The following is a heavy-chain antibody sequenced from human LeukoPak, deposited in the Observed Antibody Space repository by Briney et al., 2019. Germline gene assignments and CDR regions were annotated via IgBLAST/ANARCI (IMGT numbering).Heavy chain of an antibody. J-gene: IGHJ3*02. V-gene: IGHV4-61*02. CDR1: GGTISSGSYY. CDR2: IYTSGST. Sequence: SETLSLTCTVSGGTISSGSYYWSRIRQPAGKGLEWIGRIYTSGSTNYNPALKSRVTISVDTSKNQFSLKLSSVTAADTAVYYCARDRRDAFDIWGQGTMVTVSS. CDR3: ARDRRDAFDI.